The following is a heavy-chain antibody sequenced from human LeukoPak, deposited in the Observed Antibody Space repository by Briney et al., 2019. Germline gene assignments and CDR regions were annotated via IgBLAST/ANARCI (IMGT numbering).Heavy chain of an antibody. V-gene: IGHV1-18*01. CDR2: INTYNGNT. Sequence: GASVKVSCKASGYTFSSYGITWVRQAPGQGLEWMGWINTYNGNTNYAQNLQGRVTMTTDTYTSTAYMELRSLRSDDTAAYYCARDCRNYYGSGTCLDYWGQGTLVIVSS. J-gene: IGHJ4*02. CDR1: GYTFSSYG. CDR3: ARDCRNYYGSGTCLDY. D-gene: IGHD3-10*01.